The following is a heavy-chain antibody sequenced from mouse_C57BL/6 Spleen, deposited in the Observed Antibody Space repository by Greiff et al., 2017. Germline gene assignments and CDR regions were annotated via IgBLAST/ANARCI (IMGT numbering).Heavy chain of an antibody. Sequence: QVQLQQPGAELARPGASVKLSCKASGYTFTSYGISWVKQRPGQGLEWIGEIYPRSGNTYYNEKFKGKATLTADKSSSTAYMELRSLTSEDSAVYFCARDSYDRAYYFDYWGQGTTLTVSS. D-gene: IGHD1-1*01. V-gene: IGHV1-81*01. CDR3: ARDSYDRAYYFDY. CDR2: IYPRSGNT. J-gene: IGHJ2*01. CDR1: GYTFTSYG.